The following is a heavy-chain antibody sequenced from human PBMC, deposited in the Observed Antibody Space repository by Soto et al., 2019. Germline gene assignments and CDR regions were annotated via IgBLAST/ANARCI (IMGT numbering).Heavy chain of an antibody. Sequence: QVQLVQFGAEVRKPGSAVRVSCKASGGTFNKYAMNWVRQAPGQGLEWMAGIIPIFETPRYAQQFQGRVTITVDESTTTAYMELSSLRSDDTAIYYCARSIGSGGVMGGFDYWGQGTLVTVAS. CDR3: ARSIGSGGVMGGFDY. V-gene: IGHV1-69*01. CDR1: GGTFNKYA. J-gene: IGHJ4*02. D-gene: IGHD3-16*01. CDR2: IIPIFETP.